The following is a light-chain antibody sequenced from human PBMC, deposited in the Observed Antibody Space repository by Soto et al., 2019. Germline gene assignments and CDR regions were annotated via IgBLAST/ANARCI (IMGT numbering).Light chain of an antibody. CDR3: QQYYSTPLT. CDR1: QSVLYSSNNKNY. CDR2: WAS. V-gene: IGKV4-1*01. J-gene: IGKJ4*01. Sequence: DIVMTQSPDSLAVSLGERATINCKSSQSVLYSSNNKNYLAWYQQKPGQPPKLLIHWASTRTSGVPDRFSGSGSGTDFTLTVSSLQAEDVAVYYCQQYYSTPLTFGGGTKVEIK.